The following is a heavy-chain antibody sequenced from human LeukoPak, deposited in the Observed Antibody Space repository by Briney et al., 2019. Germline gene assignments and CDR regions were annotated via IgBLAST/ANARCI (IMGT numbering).Heavy chain of an antibody. Sequence: PSETLSLTCTVSGGSISSYYWSWLRQPPGKGLEWIGYIYYSGSTNYNPSLKSRVTISVDTSKNQFSLKLSSVTAADTAVYYCARFDYGSGTFDPWGQGTLVTVSS. J-gene: IGHJ5*02. CDR2: IYYSGST. CDR3: ARFDYGSGTFDP. D-gene: IGHD3-10*01. V-gene: IGHV4-59*01. CDR1: GGSISSYY.